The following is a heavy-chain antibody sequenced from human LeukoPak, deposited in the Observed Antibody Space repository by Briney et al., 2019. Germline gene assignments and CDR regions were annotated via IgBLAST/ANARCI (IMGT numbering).Heavy chain of an antibody. CDR1: RGSISSGSYY. Sequence: SQTLSLTCTVSRGSISSGSYYWSWIRQPAGKGLEWIGRMYTSGNTNYNPSLKSRVTISVDTSKNQFSLKLSSVTAADTAVYYCARSTGYYDSSKGYWGQGTLVTVSS. CDR3: ARSTGYYDSSKGY. J-gene: IGHJ4*02. D-gene: IGHD3-22*01. CDR2: MYTSGNT. V-gene: IGHV4-61*02.